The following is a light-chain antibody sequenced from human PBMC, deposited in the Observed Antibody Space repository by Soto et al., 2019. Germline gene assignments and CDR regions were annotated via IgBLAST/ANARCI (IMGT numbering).Light chain of an antibody. CDR1: SSDVGDYNY. V-gene: IGLV2-8*01. CDR3: SSYAGSNNWV. CDR2: EVS. Sequence: QYALTQPPSASGSPGQSVTISCTGTSSDVGDYNYVSWYQQYPGKAPKLMIYEVSKRPSGVPDRFSGSKSGNTASLTVSGLQAEDEADYYCSSYAGSNNWVFGGGTKLTVL. J-gene: IGLJ3*02.